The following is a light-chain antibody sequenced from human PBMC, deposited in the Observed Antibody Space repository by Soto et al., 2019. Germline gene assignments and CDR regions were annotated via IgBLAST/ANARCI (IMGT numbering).Light chain of an antibody. V-gene: IGLV2-14*01. Sequence: QSVLTQPASVSGSPGQSITISCTGTRSDVGGYNYVSWYQQHPGKAPKLKIYDVSNRPSGVSNRFSGSKSGNTASLTISGLQAEDEADYYCSSYTSSSTHYVFGTGTKVTVL. CDR1: RSDVGGYNY. J-gene: IGLJ1*01. CDR2: DVS. CDR3: SSYTSSSTHYV.